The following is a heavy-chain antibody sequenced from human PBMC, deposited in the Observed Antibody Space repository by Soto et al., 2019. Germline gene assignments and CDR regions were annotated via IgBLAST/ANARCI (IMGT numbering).Heavy chain of an antibody. V-gene: IGHV3-7*01. D-gene: IGHD6-13*01. Sequence: PGGSLRLSCAASGFTFSSYWMSWVRQAPGKGLEWVANIKQDGSEKYYVDSVKGRFTISRDNAKNSLYLQMNSLRAEDTAVYYCARAGVAAAGRQNYYYYYYMDVWGKGTTVTSP. J-gene: IGHJ6*03. CDR1: GFTFSSYW. CDR3: ARAGVAAAGRQNYYYYYYMDV. CDR2: IKQDGSEK.